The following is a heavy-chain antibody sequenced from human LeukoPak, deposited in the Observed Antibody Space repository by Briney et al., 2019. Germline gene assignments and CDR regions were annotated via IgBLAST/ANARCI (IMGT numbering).Heavy chain of an antibody. J-gene: IGHJ4*02. V-gene: IGHV3-43*01. CDR3: AKDKGRRAAAGSEFDY. CDR1: GYTFDDYT. Sequence: GGSLRLSCAASGYTFDDYTMNWVRHTPGKGLEWVSLISWDGGSTNYADSVKGRFTISRDNSKNSLYLQMNSLRTEDTALYYCAKDKGRRAAAGSEFDYWGQGTLVTVSS. CDR2: ISWDGGST. D-gene: IGHD6-13*01.